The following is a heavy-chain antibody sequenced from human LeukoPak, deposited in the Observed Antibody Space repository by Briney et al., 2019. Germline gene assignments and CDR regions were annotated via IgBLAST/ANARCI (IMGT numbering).Heavy chain of an antibody. CDR1: GFTFSSYE. CDR2: VSSSGSTI. CDR3: AGGLVDTAMVD. V-gene: IGHV3-48*03. J-gene: IGHJ4*02. D-gene: IGHD5-18*01. Sequence: GGSLRLSCAASGFTFSSYEMNWARQAPGKGLEWVSYVSSSGSTIYYADSVKGRFTISRDNAKNSLYLQMNSLRAEDTAVYYCAGGLVDTAMVDWGQGTLVTVSS.